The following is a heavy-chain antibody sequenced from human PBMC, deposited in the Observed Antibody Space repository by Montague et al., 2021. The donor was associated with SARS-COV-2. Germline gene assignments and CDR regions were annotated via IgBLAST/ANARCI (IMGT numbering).Heavy chain of an antibody. J-gene: IGHJ4*02. D-gene: IGHD6-25*01. CDR2: IKHDGSEK. CDR3: ARERTAADY. Sequence: SLRLSCAASGFTFNNYSMSWVRQAPGKGLEWVAIIKHDGSEKNYVDSVKGRFTISRDNTKNSLFLQMNSLRAEDTAVYFCARERTAADYWGQGTLVTVSS. V-gene: IGHV3-7*01. CDR1: GFTFNNYS.